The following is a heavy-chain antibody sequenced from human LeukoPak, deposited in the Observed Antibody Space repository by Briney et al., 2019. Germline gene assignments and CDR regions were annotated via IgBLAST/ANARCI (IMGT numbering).Heavy chain of an antibody. CDR3: TSISPRSYYMDV. CDR2: IYYSGST. J-gene: IGHJ6*03. CDR1: GDSISSNSYY. V-gene: IGHV4-39*07. Sequence: SETLSLTCTVSGDSISSNSYYWGWIRQPPGKGLEWIGCIYYSGSTYYNPSLKSRVTISLDTSKNQFSLKLSSVTAADTAVYYCTSISPRSYYMDVWGEGTTVTISS.